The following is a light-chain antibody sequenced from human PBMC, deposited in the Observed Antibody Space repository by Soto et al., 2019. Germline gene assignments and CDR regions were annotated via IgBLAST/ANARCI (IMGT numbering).Light chain of an antibody. V-gene: IGKV1-9*01. Sequence: DIQLTQSPSFLSASVGDRVTITCRASQDISTYLAWYQQKPGKAPNLLIYAASTLQSGVPLRFSGSVSGTEFTLTISSLKTEDFATFYCQQINSYPYTFGQGTKLEIK. J-gene: IGKJ2*01. CDR2: AAS. CDR3: QQINSYPYT. CDR1: QDISTY.